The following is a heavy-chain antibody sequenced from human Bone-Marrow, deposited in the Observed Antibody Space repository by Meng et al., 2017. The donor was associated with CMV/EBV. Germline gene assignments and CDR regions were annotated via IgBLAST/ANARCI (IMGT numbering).Heavy chain of an antibody. CDR3: TRGGTSAMRDGMDV. Sequence: GESLKISCAASGFTFSSYAMHWVRQAPGKGPEWAGVIRKNGYGGTTEYAASVKGRFTISRDDSKSIAYLQMNSLKIEDTAVYYCTRGGTSAMRDGMDVWGQGTTVTVSS. V-gene: IGHV3-49*04. J-gene: IGHJ6*02. CDR2: IRKNGYGGTT. D-gene: IGHD2-2*01. CDR1: GFTFSSYA.